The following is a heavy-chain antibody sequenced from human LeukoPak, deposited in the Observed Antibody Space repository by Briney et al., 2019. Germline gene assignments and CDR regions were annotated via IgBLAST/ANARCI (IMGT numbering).Heavy chain of an antibody. CDR3: ARSATPKRYFDWLSNGFDY. V-gene: IGHV1-2*02. J-gene: IGHJ4*02. CDR2: INPNSGGT. Sequence: GASVKVSCKASGYTFTGYYMHWVRQAPGQGLEWMGWINPNSGGTNYAQKFQSRVTMTRDTSIGTAYMELSRLRSDDTAVYYCARSATPKRYFDWLSNGFDYWGQGTLVTVSS. D-gene: IGHD3-9*01. CDR1: GYTFTGYY.